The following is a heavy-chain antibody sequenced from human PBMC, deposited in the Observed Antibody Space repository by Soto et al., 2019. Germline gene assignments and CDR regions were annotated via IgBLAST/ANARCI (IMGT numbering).Heavy chain of an antibody. CDR1: GGSISSYY. CDR2: ISGSGGST. D-gene: IGHD3-16*01. J-gene: IGHJ4*02. Sequence: ETLSLTCTVSGGSISSYYWSWVRQAPGKGLEWVSAISGSGGSTYYADSVKGRFTISRDNSKNTLYLQMNSLRAEDTAVYYCAKGPLLGDRASYFDYWGQGTLVTVSS. CDR3: AKGPLLGDRASYFDY. V-gene: IGHV3-23*01.